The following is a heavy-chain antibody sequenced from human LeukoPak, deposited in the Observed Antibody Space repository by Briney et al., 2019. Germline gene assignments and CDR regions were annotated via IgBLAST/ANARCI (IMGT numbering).Heavy chain of an antibody. CDR2: IIPIFGTA. CDR3: AREMFHSSGWYYDY. Sequence: ASVKVSCKASGGTFSSYAISWVRQAPGQGLEWMGGIIPIFGTANYAQKFQGRVTITADESTSTAYMELSSLRSEDTAVYYCAREMFHSSGWYYDYWGQGTLVTVSS. V-gene: IGHV1-69*13. CDR1: GGTFSSYA. J-gene: IGHJ4*02. D-gene: IGHD6-19*01.